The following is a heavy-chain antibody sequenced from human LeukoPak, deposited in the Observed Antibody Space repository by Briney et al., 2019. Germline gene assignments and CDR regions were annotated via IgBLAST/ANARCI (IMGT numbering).Heavy chain of an antibody. CDR1: GFTFSSYS. J-gene: IGHJ4*02. D-gene: IGHD2-2*01. V-gene: IGHV3-21*01. Sequence: GGSLRLSSAASGFTFSSYSMNWVRQAPGKGLEWVSSISSSSSYIYYADSVKGRFTISRDNAKNSLYLQMNSLRAEDTAVYYCARVPDIVVVPAPPDYWGQGTLVTVSS. CDR3: ARVPDIVVVPAPPDY. CDR2: ISSSSSYI.